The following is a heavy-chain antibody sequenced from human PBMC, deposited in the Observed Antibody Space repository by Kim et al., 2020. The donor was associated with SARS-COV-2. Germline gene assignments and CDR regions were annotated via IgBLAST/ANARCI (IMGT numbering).Heavy chain of an antibody. CDR1: ACTFRSYW. J-gene: IGHJ5*02. CDR3: ARDDYGPAYFDP. V-gene: IGHV3-7*03. D-gene: IGHD3-10*01. Sequence: GGSLRLSCAASACTFRSYWMSWVRQAPGKGLEWVANINLNGRQTYYVDSVKGRFTISRDNAENSLYLQMNSLRVEDTAIYYCARDDYGPAYFDPRCQGTLVIVSA. CDR2: INLNGRQT.